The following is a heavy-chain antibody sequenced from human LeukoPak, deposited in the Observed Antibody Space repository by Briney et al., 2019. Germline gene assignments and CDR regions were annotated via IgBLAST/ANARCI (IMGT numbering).Heavy chain of an antibody. Sequence: RPGGSLRLSCAASGFTFSSYGMHWVRQAPGKGLEWVSYISSSSSTIYYADSVEGRFSISRDNAKNSLYLQMNSLGAEDTAVYYCARDASRDPLVEYFQHWGQGTLVTVSS. CDR1: GFTFSSYG. V-gene: IGHV3-48*01. CDR3: ARDASRDPLVEYFQH. J-gene: IGHJ1*01. D-gene: IGHD2-21*02. CDR2: ISSSSSTI.